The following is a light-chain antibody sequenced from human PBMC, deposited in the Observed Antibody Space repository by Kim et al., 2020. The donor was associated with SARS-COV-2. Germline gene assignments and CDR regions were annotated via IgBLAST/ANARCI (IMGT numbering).Light chain of an antibody. Sequence: PGKTARISCGGNNIGSKSVHWYQQKPGQAPVLVVYDDSDRPSGIPERFSGSNSGNTATLTISRVEAGDEADYYCQVWDSSSDHPVVFGGATQLTVL. J-gene: IGLJ2*01. CDR1: NIGSKS. V-gene: IGLV3-21*03. CDR3: QVWDSSSDHPVV. CDR2: DDS.